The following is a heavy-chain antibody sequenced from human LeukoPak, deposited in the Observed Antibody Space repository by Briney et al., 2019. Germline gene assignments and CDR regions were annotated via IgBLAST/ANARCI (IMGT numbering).Heavy chain of an antibody. D-gene: IGHD2-2*01. J-gene: IGHJ4*02. CDR1: GFTFSSYG. V-gene: IGHV3-33*01. Sequence: GGSLRLSCAASGFTFSSYGMHWVRQAPGKGLEWVAVIWYDGSNKYYADSVKGRFTISRDNSKSTLYLQMNSLRAEDTAVYYCAREELVVVPAALDYWGQGTLVTVSS. CDR3: AREELVVVPAALDY. CDR2: IWYDGSNK.